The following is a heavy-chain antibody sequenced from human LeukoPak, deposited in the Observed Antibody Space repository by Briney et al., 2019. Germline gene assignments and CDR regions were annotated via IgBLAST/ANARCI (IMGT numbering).Heavy chain of an antibody. J-gene: IGHJ6*03. CDR1: GYTFTRYD. CDR3: ARGRRAAAGTTEDYYYCMDV. D-gene: IGHD6-13*01. CDR2: LNPDRGKA. Sequence: ASVKVSCKASGYTFTRYDISWVRQATGQGVEWMGWLNPDRGKADYAQKLQGGVTMTRNTSISTNHMELSSLTADDTAVFYCARGRRAAAGTTEDYYYCMDVWGKGTTVTVSS. V-gene: IGHV1-8*01.